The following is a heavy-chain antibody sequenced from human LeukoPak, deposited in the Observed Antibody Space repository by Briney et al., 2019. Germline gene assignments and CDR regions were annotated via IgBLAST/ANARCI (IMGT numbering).Heavy chain of an antibody. V-gene: IGHV3-21*01. CDR2: ISSSSSYI. J-gene: IGHJ6*02. CDR1: GFTFSSYS. Sequence: PGGSLRLSCAASGFTFSSYSMNWVHQAPGKGLEWVSSISSSSSYIYYADSVKGRFTISRDNAKNSLYLQMNSLRAEDTAVYYCARDGATVGHGMDVWGQGTTVTVSS. CDR3: ARDGATVGHGMDV. D-gene: IGHD4-23*01.